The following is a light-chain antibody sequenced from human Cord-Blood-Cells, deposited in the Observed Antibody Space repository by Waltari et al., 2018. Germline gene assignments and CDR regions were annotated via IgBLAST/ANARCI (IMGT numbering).Light chain of an antibody. V-gene: IGKV3-11*01. Sequence: IVLTQSPATLSCSPWKRATLSCRASQSVSSYLAWYQQKPGQAPRLLIYDASNRATGIPARFSGSGSGTDFTLTISSLEPEDFAVYYCQQRSNWPPLTFGGGTKVEIK. CDR1: QSVSSY. CDR2: DAS. J-gene: IGKJ4*01. CDR3: QQRSNWPPLT.